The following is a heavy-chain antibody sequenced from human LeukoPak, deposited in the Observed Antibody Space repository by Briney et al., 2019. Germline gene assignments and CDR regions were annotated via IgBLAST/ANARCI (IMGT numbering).Heavy chain of an antibody. CDR1: GFTFSTFA. D-gene: IGHD3-10*01. V-gene: IGHV3-7*01. J-gene: IGHJ4*02. Sequence: GGSLRLSCAASGFTFSTFAMIWVRQAPGKGLEWVANIKHDGSEKYYVDSLKGRFTISRDNAKNSLYLQMNSLRAEDTAVYYCARGGENYYGSGSLDYWGQGTLVTVSS. CDR3: ARGGENYYGSGSLDY. CDR2: IKHDGSEK.